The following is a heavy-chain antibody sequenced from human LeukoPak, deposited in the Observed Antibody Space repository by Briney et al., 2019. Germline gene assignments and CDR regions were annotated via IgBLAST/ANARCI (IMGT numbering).Heavy chain of an antibody. J-gene: IGHJ2*01. V-gene: IGHV3-64*01. CDR2: ICSNGGST. CDR1: GFTFSSYA. D-gene: IGHD6-19*01. CDR3: ARGGVAVAGTLWYFDP. Sequence: GGSLRLSCAAPGFTFSSYAMHWVRQAPGKGLEYVSGICSNGGSTYYANSVKGRFTVSRDNSKNALYLQMGSLRAEDMAVYYCARGGVAVAGTLWYFDPWGRGTLVTVSS.